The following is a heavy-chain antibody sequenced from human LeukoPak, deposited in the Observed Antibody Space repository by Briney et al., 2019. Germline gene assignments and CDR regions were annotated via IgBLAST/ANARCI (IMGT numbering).Heavy chain of an antibody. J-gene: IGHJ4*02. CDR2: ISPNSGGT. CDR1: GYTFTGYY. V-gene: IGHV1-2*02. CDR3: ARGEVVVVPAAMQNY. Sequence: GASVKVSCKASGYTFTGYYMHWVRQAPGQGLEWMGWISPNSGGTNYAQKFQGRVTMTRDTSISTAYMELSRLRSDDTAVYYCARGEVVVVPAAMQNYWGQGTLVTVSS. D-gene: IGHD2-2*01.